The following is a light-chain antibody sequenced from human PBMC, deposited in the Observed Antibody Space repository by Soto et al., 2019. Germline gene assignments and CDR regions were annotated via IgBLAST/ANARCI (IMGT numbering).Light chain of an antibody. CDR1: QIINNW. V-gene: IGKV1-5*01. CDR2: DSS. Sequence: DIQMTQSPSSLSASVVDRVTITFRASQIINNWLAWYQQKPGKAPKFLIYDSSNLESGVPSRFSGSASGTEFTLTISSLQPDDFATYYCQQYDNYPLTFGGGTKVDIK. CDR3: QQYDNYPLT. J-gene: IGKJ4*01.